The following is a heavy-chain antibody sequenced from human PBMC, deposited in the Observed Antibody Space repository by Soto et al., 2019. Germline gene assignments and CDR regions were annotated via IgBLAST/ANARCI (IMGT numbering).Heavy chain of an antibody. J-gene: IGHJ4*02. CDR2: ISYDGSNK. Sequence: PGGSLRLSCAASGFTFSSYAMHWVRQAPGKGLEWVAVISYDGSNKYYADSVEGRFTISRDNSKNTLYLQMNSLRAEDTAVYYCARGYSYYDSSGVLDFDYWGQGTLVTVSS. CDR1: GFTFSSYA. V-gene: IGHV3-30-3*01. CDR3: ARGYSYYDSSGVLDFDY. D-gene: IGHD3-22*01.